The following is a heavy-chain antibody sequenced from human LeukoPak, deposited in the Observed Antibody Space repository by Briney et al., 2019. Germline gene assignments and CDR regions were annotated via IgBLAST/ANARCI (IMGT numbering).Heavy chain of an antibody. CDR3: ARDEYYYGSGSYYSSGSFFDP. Sequence: ASVKVSCKASGYTFTSYGISWVRQAPGEGLEGRGWISAYNGNTNYAQKLQGRVTLTTDTSTSTAYMELRRLTSDDTAVYYCARDEYYYGSGSYYSSGSFFDPWGQGTLVTVSS. CDR2: ISAYNGNT. V-gene: IGHV1-18*01. CDR1: GYTFTSYG. D-gene: IGHD3-10*01. J-gene: IGHJ5*02.